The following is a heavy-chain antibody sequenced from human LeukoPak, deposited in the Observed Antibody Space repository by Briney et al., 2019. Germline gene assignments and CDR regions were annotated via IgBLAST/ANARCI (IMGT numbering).Heavy chain of an antibody. D-gene: IGHD6-19*01. J-gene: IGHJ6*03. CDR1: GFTVSSNY. Sequence: GGSLRLSCAASGFTVSSNYMSWVRQAPGKGLEWVSVIYSGGSTYYADSVKGRFTISRDNSKNTLYLQMNSLRAEDTAVYYCAREIIAVAGIYYYYMDVWGKGTTVTVS. V-gene: IGHV3-53*01. CDR3: AREIIAVAGIYYYYMDV. CDR2: IYSGGST.